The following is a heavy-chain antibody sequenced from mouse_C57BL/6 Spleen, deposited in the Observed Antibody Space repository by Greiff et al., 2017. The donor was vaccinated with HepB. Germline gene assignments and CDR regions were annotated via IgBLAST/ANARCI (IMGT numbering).Heavy chain of an antibody. CDR3: ARSSNPIHGNYDFYWYFDV. J-gene: IGHJ1*03. CDR1: GYTFTSYW. V-gene: IGHV1-53*01. Sequence: VQLQQPGTELVKPGASVKLSCKASGYTFTSYWMHWVKQRPGQGLEWIGNINPSNGGTNYNEKFKSKATLTVDKSSSTAYMQLSSLTSEDSAVYYCARSSNPIHGNYDFYWYFDVWGTGTTVTVSS. D-gene: IGHD2-1*01. CDR2: INPSNGGT.